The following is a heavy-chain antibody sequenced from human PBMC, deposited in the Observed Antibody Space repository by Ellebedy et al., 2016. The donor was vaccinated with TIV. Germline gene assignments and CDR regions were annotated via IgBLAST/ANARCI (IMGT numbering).Heavy chain of an antibody. CDR1: GSTFSSYA. V-gene: IGHV3-64*01. D-gene: IGHD6-6*01. J-gene: IGHJ4*02. Sequence: PGRSLRLSCAPSGSTFSSYAMHSVRRAVAKGLEYVSAISSNGGSTYYANSVKGRFTIFRDNSKNTLYLQMGSLRAEDMAVYYCAREMYSSSSNLMGYWGQGTLVTVSS. CDR3: AREMYSSSSNLMGY. CDR2: ISSNGGST.